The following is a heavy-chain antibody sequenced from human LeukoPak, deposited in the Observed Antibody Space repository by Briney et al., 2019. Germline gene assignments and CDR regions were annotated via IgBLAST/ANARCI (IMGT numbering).Heavy chain of an antibody. D-gene: IGHD4-17*01. Sequence: SETLSLTSTVSGDSSSRGSYYWSCIRQPAGKGLEWIAIIYTTGSYNYNRSLRSRSTISVDKSKKHLSLKLNSVTAADTAVYYCARVEQDYDDGRYCDLWGRGTLVTVSS. CDR1: GDSSSRGSYY. V-gene: IGHV4-61*02. CDR2: IYTTGSY. CDR3: ARVEQDYDDGRYCDL. J-gene: IGHJ2*01.